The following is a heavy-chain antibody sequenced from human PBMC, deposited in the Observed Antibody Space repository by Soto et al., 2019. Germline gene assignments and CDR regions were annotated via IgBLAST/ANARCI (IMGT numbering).Heavy chain of an antibody. V-gene: IGHV3-7*04. J-gene: IGHJ4*02. D-gene: IGHD4-17*01. CDR3: TKGHYGDGLG. Sequence: EVQLVESGGGLVQPGGSLRISCAASGFIFRSYWMSWVRQAPGKGLQWVANINPDGSAKYYEDSVKGRFTISRDNAKNSLYLQIDSLTTEDTGVYYCTKGHYGDGLGWGQGALVTVSS. CDR2: INPDGSAK. CDR1: GFIFRSYW.